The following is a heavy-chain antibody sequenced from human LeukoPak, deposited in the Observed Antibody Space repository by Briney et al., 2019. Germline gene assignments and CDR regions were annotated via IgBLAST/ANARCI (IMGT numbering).Heavy chain of an antibody. CDR2: ISGSGGST. D-gene: IGHD1-26*01. V-gene: IGHV3-23*01. J-gene: IGHJ6*04. Sequence: GGSLRLSCAASGFTFSSYAMRWVRQAPGKGLEWVSAISGSGGSTYYADSVKGRFTISRDNSKNTLYLQMNSLRAEDTAVYYCSKSGSYLIYYYDGMDIWGERNTVTVSS. CDR3: SKSGSYLIYYYDGMDI. CDR1: GFTFSSYA.